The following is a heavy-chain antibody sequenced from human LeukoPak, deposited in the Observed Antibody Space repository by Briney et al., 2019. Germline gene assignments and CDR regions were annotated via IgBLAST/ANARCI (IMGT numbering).Heavy chain of an antibody. V-gene: IGHV3-33*01. CDR3: ARGARGLYYFDY. CDR1: GFTFSSYG. Sequence: GRSLRLSCAASGFTFSSYGMHWVRQARGKGLEWVAVIWYDGSNKYYADSVKGRFTISRDNSKNTLYLQMNSLRAEDTAVYYCARGARGLYYFDYWGQGTLVTVSS. CDR2: IWYDGSNK. D-gene: IGHD3-10*01. J-gene: IGHJ4*02.